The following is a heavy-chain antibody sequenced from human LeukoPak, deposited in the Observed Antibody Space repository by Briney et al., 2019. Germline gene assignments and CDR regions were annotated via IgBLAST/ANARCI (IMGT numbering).Heavy chain of an antibody. J-gene: IGHJ4*02. CDR2: ISVSGNT. V-gene: IGHV3-23*01. CDR3: AKAPVTTCSGAYCYPFDY. D-gene: IGHD2-15*01. CDR1: GFTFSSYA. Sequence: GGSLRLSCAASGFTFSSYAMSWVRQAPGKGLEWVSSISVSGNTYHSDPGKGRFTISRDSSKHTLYLQMSSLRAGDADVYYCAKAPVTTCSGAYCYPFDYWSQGNLVTVSS.